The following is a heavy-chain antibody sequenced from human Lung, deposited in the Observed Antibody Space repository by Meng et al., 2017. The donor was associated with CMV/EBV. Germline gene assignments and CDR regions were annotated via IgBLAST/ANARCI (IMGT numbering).Heavy chain of an antibody. V-gene: IGHV3-21*01. CDR1: GFTFSSYS. CDR3: ARDYLIVGILEWLPFQRPSSNYYYYYGMDV. D-gene: IGHD3-3*01. J-gene: IGHJ6*02. CDR2: ISSSSSYI. Sequence: ESXKISXAASGFTFSSYSMNWVRQAPGKGLEWVSSISSSSSYIYYADSVKGRFTISRDNAKNSLYLQMNSLRAEDTAVYYCARDYLIVGILEWLPFQRPSSNYYYYYGMDVWGQRTTVTVSS.